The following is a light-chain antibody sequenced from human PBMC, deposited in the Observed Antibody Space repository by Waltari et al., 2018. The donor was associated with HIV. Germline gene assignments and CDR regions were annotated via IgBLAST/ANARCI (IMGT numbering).Light chain of an antibody. CDR2: ANN. J-gene: IGLJ3*02. V-gene: IGLV1-44*01. CDR3: AAWDDSLNGWV. CDR1: SSNIGSNN. Sequence: GQRVTISCSGSSSNIGSNNVNWYQQLPGTAPKLLIYANNQRPSGVPDRFSGSKSGTSASLAISGLQSEDEAAYYCAAWDDSLNGWVFGGGTKLTVL.